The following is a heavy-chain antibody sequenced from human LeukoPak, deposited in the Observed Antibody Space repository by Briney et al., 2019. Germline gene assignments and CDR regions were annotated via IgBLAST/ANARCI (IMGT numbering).Heavy chain of an antibody. CDR1: GYTFTSYG. CDR3: ARDRGTYYYGSGTTVDY. CDR2: ISANNGNT. D-gene: IGHD3-10*01. V-gene: IGHV1-18*04. Sequence: ASVKVSCKASGYTFTSYGISWVRQAPGQGLEWMGWISANNGNTNYAQKLQGRVTMTTDTSTSTAYMELTSLRSDDTAVYYCARDRGTYYYGSGTTVDYWGQGTLVTVSS. J-gene: IGHJ4*02.